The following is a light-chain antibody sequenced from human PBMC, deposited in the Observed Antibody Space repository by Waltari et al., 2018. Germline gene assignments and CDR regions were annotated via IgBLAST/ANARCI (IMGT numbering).Light chain of an antibody. CDR1: QSLTKRY. V-gene: IGKV3-20*01. CDR3: QQYGSSVLYT. Sequence: EVVLTQSPDTLSLSPGERATLPCRASQSLTKRYLAWYQQKPGRAPRLLIYGASSRAAGIPDRFSGSVSGTDFTLTISRLEPEDFAVYYCQQYGSSVLYTFGQGTKLEIK. J-gene: IGKJ2*01. CDR2: GAS.